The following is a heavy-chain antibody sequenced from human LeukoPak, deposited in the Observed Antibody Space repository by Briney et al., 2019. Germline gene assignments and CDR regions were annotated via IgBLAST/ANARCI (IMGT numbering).Heavy chain of an antibody. D-gene: IGHD3-16*01. CDR1: GFTFSSYN. CDR2: ISYDGSDK. J-gene: IGHJ4*02. V-gene: IGHV3-30*03. Sequence: GGSLRLSCAASGFTFSSYNMHWVRQAPGKGLEWVAVISYDGSDKSYADSVQGRFTISRDNSKNTLYLQMNSLRSEDTAVYYCARVSSNDYHVIDYWGQGTLVTVSS. CDR3: ARVSSNDYHVIDY.